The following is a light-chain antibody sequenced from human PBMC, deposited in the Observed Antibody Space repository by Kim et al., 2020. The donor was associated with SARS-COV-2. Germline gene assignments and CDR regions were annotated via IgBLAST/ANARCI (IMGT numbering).Light chain of an antibody. J-gene: IGKJ3*01. CDR1: QGISNW. CDR3: QQSYSLPPT. CDR2: AAS. Sequence: DIQMTQSPSSVTASVGDRVTITCRASQGISNWLAWYQQKPGKAPKLLIYAASDLQSGVPSRFSGGGSGTYFTLTISSLQPEDFAIYYCQQSYSLPPTFGPGTKVYIK. V-gene: IGKV1-12*01.